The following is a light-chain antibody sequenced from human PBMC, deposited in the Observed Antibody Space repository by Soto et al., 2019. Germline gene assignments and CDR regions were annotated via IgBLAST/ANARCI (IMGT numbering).Light chain of an antibody. CDR1: SSDIGRYNL. V-gene: IGLV2-23*01. Sequence: QSALTQPASVSGSPGQSITISCTGTSSDIGRYNLVSWYQQHPGKAPKLIIYEDIERPSGVSDRFSGSKSGNTASLTIAGLQTEDEAYYYCCSYAGGASVVFGGGTKLTVL. J-gene: IGLJ2*01. CDR3: CSYAGGASVV. CDR2: EDI.